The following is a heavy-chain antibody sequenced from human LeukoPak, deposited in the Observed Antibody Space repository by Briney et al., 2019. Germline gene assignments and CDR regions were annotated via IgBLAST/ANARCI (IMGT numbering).Heavy chain of an antibody. CDR3: ARDQEWMQWLSAFDI. CDR1: GYTFTSYG. Sequence: ASVKVSCKASGYTFTSYGISWVRQAPGQGLEWMGWISAYNGNTNYAQKLQGRVTMTTDTSTSTAYMELRSLRSDDTAVYYCARDQEWMQWLSAFDIWGQGTMVTVSS. J-gene: IGHJ3*02. CDR2: ISAYNGNT. V-gene: IGHV1-18*01. D-gene: IGHD5-12*01.